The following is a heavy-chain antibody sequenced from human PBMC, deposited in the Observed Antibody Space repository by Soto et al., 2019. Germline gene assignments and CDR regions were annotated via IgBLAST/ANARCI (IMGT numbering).Heavy chain of an antibody. CDR2: IYYSGST. CDR1: GGSISSYY. Sequence: QVQLQESGPGLVKPSETLSLTCTVSGGSISSYYWSWIRQPPGKGLEWIGYIYYSGSTNYNPSLKSRVTISVDTSKNQFSLKLSSVTAADTAVYYCAGGGAVAGIDYWGQGTLVTVSS. CDR3: AGGGAVAGIDY. J-gene: IGHJ4*02. V-gene: IGHV4-59*01. D-gene: IGHD6-19*01.